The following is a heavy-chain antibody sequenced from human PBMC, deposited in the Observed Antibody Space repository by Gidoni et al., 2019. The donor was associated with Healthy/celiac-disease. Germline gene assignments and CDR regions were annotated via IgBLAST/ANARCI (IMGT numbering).Heavy chain of an antibody. J-gene: IGHJ4*02. CDR3: ARRNPFVLFDY. Sequence: LQLQESGPGLVKPSETLSLTCTVSGGSISSSSYYWGWIRQPPGKGLEWIGLIYYGGSTYYTPSLKSRVPISVDTSNNQFSLKLSFVTAADTAVYYCARRNPFVLFDYWGQGTLVTVSS. CDR2: IYYGGST. CDR1: GGSISSSSYY. V-gene: IGHV4-39*01.